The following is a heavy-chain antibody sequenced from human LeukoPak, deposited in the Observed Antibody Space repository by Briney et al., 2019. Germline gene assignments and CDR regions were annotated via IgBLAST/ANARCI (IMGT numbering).Heavy chain of an antibody. J-gene: IGHJ4*02. Sequence: PSETLSLTCTVSGGSISSYYWSWIRQPPGKGLEWIGYIYYSGSTNYNPSLKSRVTISVDTSKNQFSLKLSSVTAADTAMYYCARGSLNWPFDYWGQGTLVTVSS. CDR2: IYYSGST. CDR1: GGSISSYY. CDR3: ARGSLNWPFDY. V-gene: IGHV4-59*12. D-gene: IGHD1-20*01.